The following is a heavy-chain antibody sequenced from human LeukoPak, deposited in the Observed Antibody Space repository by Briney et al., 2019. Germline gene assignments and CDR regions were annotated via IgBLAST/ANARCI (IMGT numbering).Heavy chain of an antibody. CDR2: INHSGST. J-gene: IGHJ4*02. Sequence: PSETLSLTCAVYGGSFSGCYWSWIRQPPGKGLEWIGEINHSGSTNYNPSLKSRVTISVDTSKNQFSLKLSSVTAADTAVYYCARLVKQQLVYYFDYWGQGTLVTVSS. V-gene: IGHV4-34*01. D-gene: IGHD6-13*01. CDR3: ARLVKQQLVYYFDY. CDR1: GGSFSGCY.